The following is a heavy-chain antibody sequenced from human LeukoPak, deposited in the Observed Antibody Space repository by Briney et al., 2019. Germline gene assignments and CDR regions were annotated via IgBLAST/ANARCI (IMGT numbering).Heavy chain of an antibody. J-gene: IGHJ6*03. CDR2: IIPVFDTA. CDR1: GGTFSSYA. D-gene: IGHD2-2*01. V-gene: IGHV1-69*01. Sequence: GASVKVSCKAFGGTFSSYAISWVRQAPGQGLEWMGGIIPVFDTANYAQKFQGRVTITADESTSTAYMELSSLRSEDTAVYYCATPRRFCSSTSCHLYYYYMDVWGKGTTVTVSS. CDR3: ATPRRFCSSTSCHLYYYYMDV.